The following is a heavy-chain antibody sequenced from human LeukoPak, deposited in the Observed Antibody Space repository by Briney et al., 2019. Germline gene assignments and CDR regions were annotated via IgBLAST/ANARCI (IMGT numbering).Heavy chain of an antibody. CDR1: GGTFSSYA. J-gene: IGHJ6*03. CDR2: IIPIFGTA. V-gene: IGHV1-69*05. D-gene: IGHD6-13*01. CDR3: ASGSSSSWSHYYYYYMDV. Sequence: SVKVSCKASGGTFSSYAISWVRQAPGQGLEWMGGIIPIFGTANYAQKFQGRVTITTDESTTTAYMELSSLRSEDTAVYYCASGSSSSWSHYYYYYMDVWGKGTTVTVSS.